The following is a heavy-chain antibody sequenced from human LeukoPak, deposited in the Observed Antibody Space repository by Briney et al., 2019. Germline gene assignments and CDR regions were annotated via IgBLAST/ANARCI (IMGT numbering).Heavy chain of an antibody. Sequence: SETLSLTCTVSGGSIGSYYWSWIRQPPGKGLEWIGYIYYSGSTNYNPSLKSRVTISVDTSKNQFSLKLSSVTAADTAVYYCARERSYGFFDYWGQGTLVTVSS. J-gene: IGHJ4*02. CDR1: GGSIGSYY. CDR3: ARERSYGFFDY. D-gene: IGHD5-18*01. V-gene: IGHV4-59*01. CDR2: IYYSGST.